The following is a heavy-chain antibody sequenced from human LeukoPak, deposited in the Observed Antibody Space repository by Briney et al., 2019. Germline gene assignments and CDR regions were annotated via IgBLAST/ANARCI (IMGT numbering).Heavy chain of an antibody. J-gene: IGHJ6*03. D-gene: IGHD3-9*01. Sequence: SETLSLTCTVSGGSISSYYWSWIRQPPGKGLEWIGYIYYSGTTYYNPSLKSQVTISVDTSKHQFSLKLRSVTAADTAVYYSAREGYDILTGYYWSYCMDVWGKGTSVTVAS. V-gene: IGHV4-59*01. CDR1: GGSISSYY. CDR3: AREGYDILTGYYWSYCMDV. CDR2: IYYSGTT.